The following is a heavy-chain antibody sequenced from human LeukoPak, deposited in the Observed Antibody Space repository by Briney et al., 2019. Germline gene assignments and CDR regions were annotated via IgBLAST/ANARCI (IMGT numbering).Heavy chain of an antibody. CDR3: ARARYYYESSGL. CDR2: ISGSGGTT. J-gene: IGHJ4*02. CDR1: GFTFSSYA. D-gene: IGHD3-22*01. V-gene: IGHV3-23*01. Sequence: GGTLRLSCAASGFTFSSYAMSWVRQAPGKGLEWVSAISGSGGTTYYGDSVKGRFTISRDNSKNTLYLQMNSLRAEDTAVYYCARARYYYESSGLWGQGTLVTVSS.